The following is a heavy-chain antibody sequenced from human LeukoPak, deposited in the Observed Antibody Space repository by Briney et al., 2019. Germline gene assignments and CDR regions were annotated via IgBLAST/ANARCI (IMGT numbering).Heavy chain of an antibody. CDR3: ARGLFASGSYYNFFDY. Sequence: QPGGSLRLSCAASGFTVSSKYMSWVRQAPGKGLEWVSVIFNGGSTYYADSAKGRFTISTDNSKNMLYLQMNSLRAEDTAVYYCARGLFASGSYYNFFDYWAQGTLVTVSS. V-gene: IGHV3-66*01. CDR1: GFTVSSKY. CDR2: IFNGGST. D-gene: IGHD3-10*01. J-gene: IGHJ4*02.